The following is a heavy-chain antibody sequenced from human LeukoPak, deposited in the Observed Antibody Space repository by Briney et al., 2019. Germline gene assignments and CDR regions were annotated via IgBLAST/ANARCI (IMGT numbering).Heavy chain of an antibody. CDR2: ISSSSSYI. D-gene: IGHD6-13*01. V-gene: IGHV3-21*01. CDR3: AKGFPSIAAAGTCFQH. CDR1: GFTFSSYS. Sequence: GGSLRLSCAASGFTFSSYSMNWVRQAPGKGLEWVSSISSSSSYIYYADSVKGRFTISRDNSKNTLYLQMNSLRAEDTAVYYCAKGFPSIAAAGTCFQHWGQGTLVTVSS. J-gene: IGHJ1*01.